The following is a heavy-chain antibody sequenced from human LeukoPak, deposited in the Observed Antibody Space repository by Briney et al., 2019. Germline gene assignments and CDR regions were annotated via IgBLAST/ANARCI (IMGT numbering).Heavy chain of an antibody. D-gene: IGHD3-3*01. CDR2: INHSGST. CDR1: GGSISSSSYY. J-gene: IGHJ4*02. CDR3: ARATLYYDFWSGYRPYYFDY. Sequence: PSETLSLTCTVSGGSISSSSYYWSWIRQPPGKGLEWIGEINHSGSTNYNPSLKSRVTISVDTSKNQFSLKLSSVTAADTAVYYCARATLYYDFWSGYRPYYFDYWGQGTLVTVSS. V-gene: IGHV4-39*07.